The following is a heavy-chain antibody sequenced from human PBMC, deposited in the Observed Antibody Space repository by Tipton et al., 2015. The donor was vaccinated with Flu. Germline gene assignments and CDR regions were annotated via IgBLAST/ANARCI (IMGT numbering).Heavy chain of an antibody. V-gene: IGHV1-46*02. CDR1: GYLFNSYY. Sequence: QSGPEVKKPGASVKISCKASGYLFNSYYMHWVRQAPGQGLEWMGIINPSAGSTTYAQKFQGRVTMTRDTSTSTVYEELTGLTSEDSATYYCARDPSRGYGEMSWLDPWRQRTLV. CDR2: INPSAGST. J-gene: IGHJ5*02. CDR3: ARDPSRGYGEMSWLDP. D-gene: IGHD2-2*01.